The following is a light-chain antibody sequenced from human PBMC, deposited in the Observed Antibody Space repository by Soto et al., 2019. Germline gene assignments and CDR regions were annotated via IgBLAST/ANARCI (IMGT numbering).Light chain of an antibody. Sequence: DIPMTQSPSSLSASAGERITITCQASQDITNFLNWYQQKPGKAPKLLIYDASNLGTGVPSRFSGSGYGTDVTFNVSRLPAADGATYDCQQYDELPWTFGQGTRVEIK. CDR3: QQYDELPWT. J-gene: IGKJ1*01. CDR2: DAS. CDR1: QDITNF. V-gene: IGKV1-33*01.